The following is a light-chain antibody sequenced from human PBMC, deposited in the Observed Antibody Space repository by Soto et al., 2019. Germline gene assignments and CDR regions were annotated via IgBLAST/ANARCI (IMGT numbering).Light chain of an antibody. CDR3: QQFASSPRT. J-gene: IGKJ1*01. CDR1: QSVATSQ. CDR2: GAS. V-gene: IGKV3-20*01. Sequence: EFVLTQSPGTLSLSPGERATLFCRASQSVATSQLAWYQQKPGQAPRLLIGASSRATGVPDRFIASGSGTDFTLTISRLEPEDFAVYYCQQFASSPRTFGRGTKVDIK.